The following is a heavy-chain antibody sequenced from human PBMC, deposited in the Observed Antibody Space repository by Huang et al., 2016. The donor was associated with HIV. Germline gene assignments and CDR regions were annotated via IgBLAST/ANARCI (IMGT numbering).Heavy chain of an antibody. CDR3: AHIGRLGNYYMDV. V-gene: IGHV2-5*02. Sequence: QITLKESGPTVIKPTQTLTLTCSFSGFSLNHKGVGVGWIRQPPGKALEWLVLIYWDDDKRVTPSLKNRITITKDTSKNQVGFTMTNLDPMDTGTYYCAHIGRLGNYYMDVWGNGTTVTVSS. CDR2: IYWDDDK. CDR1: GFSLNHKGVG. J-gene: IGHJ6*03. D-gene: IGHD7-27*01.